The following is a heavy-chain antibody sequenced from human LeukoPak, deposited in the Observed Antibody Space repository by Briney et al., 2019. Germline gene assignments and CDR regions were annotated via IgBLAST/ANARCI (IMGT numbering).Heavy chain of an antibody. Sequence: GGSLRLSCSASGFNVSSNYMSWVRQAPGKGLEWGSVIYSCGSTYYADSVKGRFTISRDNSKNTLYLQMNRLRAADTAVYYCARDVGGGDIVVVPAAIPPNAFDIWGQGTMVTVSS. CDR3: ARDVGGGDIVVVPAAIPPNAFDI. CDR1: GFNVSSNY. J-gene: IGHJ3*02. V-gene: IGHV3-53*01. D-gene: IGHD2-2*01. CDR2: IYSCGST.